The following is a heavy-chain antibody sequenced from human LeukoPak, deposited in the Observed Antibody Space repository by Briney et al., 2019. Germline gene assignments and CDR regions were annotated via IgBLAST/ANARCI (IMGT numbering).Heavy chain of an antibody. V-gene: IGHV4-39*01. CDR3: AKSHLGVPHDY. Sequence: SETLSLTCTVSGGSISSVAYYWGWIRQPPGKGLEWIATIHNTGSTYYNPSLKSRITISIDASRNQISLKLNSVTAADTAIYYCAKSHLGVPHDYWGQGTLVTVSS. J-gene: IGHJ4*02. CDR1: GGSISSVAYY. CDR2: IHNTGST. D-gene: IGHD3-3*01.